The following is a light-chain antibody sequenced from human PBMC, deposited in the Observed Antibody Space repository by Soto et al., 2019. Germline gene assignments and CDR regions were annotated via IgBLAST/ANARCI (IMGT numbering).Light chain of an antibody. J-gene: IGLJ2*01. Sequence: NFMLTQPHSVSESPGKTVTISCTRSSGSIASNYVQWYQQRPGSAPTTVIYEDNQRPSGVPDRFSGSKSGTSASLAITGLQAEDEADYYCQSYDSSLSGVLFGGGTKVTVL. CDR2: EDN. V-gene: IGLV6-57*04. CDR3: QSYDSSLSGVL. CDR1: SGSIASNY.